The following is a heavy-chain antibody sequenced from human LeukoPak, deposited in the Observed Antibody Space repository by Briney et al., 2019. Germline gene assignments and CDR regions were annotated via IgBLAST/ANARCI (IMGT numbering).Heavy chain of an antibody. V-gene: IGHV1-69*05. D-gene: IGHD3-22*01. J-gene: IGHJ3*02. CDR1: GGTFSSYA. Sequence: WASVKVSCKASGGTFSSYAISWVRQAPGQGLEWMGRIIPIFGTANYAQKFQGRVTITTDESTSTAYMELSSLRSEDTAVYYCARAAEYYYDSSGFNDAFDIWGQGTMVTVSP. CDR2: IIPIFGTA. CDR3: ARAAEYYYDSSGFNDAFDI.